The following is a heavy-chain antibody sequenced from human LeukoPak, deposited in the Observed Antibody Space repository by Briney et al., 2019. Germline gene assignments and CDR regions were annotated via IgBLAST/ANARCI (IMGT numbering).Heavy chain of an antibody. CDR3: ARVPGILTLGGPFDY. J-gene: IGHJ4*02. D-gene: IGHD3-10*01. Sequence: PGGSLRLSCAASGFTFSDYYMSWIRQAPGKGLEYVSAISSNGGSTYYANSVKGRFTISRDNSKNTLYLQMGSLRAEDMAVYYCARVPGILTLGGPFDYWGQGTLVTVSS. CDR1: GFTFSDYY. CDR2: ISSNGGST. V-gene: IGHV3-64*01.